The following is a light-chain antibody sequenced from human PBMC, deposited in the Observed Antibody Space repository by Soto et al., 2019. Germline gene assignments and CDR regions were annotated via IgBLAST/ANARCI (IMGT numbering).Light chain of an antibody. Sequence: DIQMTQSPSSVSASVGDRVTITCRASQGISTWVAWYQQKPGKAPKLLVYSASSLPSGVPSRFSGSGYGTDFALTSTSLQPEDFATYYCQQANSFPFTFGPGPIVDI. CDR2: SAS. CDR3: QQANSFPFT. V-gene: IGKV1-12*01. CDR1: QGISTW. J-gene: IGKJ3*01.